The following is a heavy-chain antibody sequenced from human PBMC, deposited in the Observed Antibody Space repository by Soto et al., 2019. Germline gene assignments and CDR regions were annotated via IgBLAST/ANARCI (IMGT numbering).Heavy chain of an antibody. V-gene: IGHV4-61*01. CDR1: GGSVSSGSYY. CDR3: ARESVAAAGAYYYYYGMDV. Sequence: TSETLSLTCTVSGGSVSSGSYYWSWIRQPPGKGLEWIGYIYYSGSTNYNPSLKSRVTISVDTSKNQFSLKLSSVTAADTAVYYCARESVAAAGAYYYYYGMDVWGQGTTVTVSS. J-gene: IGHJ6*02. D-gene: IGHD6-13*01. CDR2: IYYSGST.